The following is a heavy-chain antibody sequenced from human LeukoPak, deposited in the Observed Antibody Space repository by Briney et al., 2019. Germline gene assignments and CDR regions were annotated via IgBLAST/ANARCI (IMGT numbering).Heavy chain of an antibody. V-gene: IGHV3-11*04. CDR2: ISSSGSTI. J-gene: IGHJ3*02. Sequence: GGSLRLSCAASGFTFSDYYMSWIRQAPGKGLEWVSYISSSGSTIYYADSVKGRFTISRDNAKNSLYLQMNSLRAEDTAVYYCASTNGLYCGSDCYAFDIWGQGTMVTVSS. D-gene: IGHD2-21*02. CDR3: ASTNGLYCGSDCYAFDI. CDR1: GFTFSDYY.